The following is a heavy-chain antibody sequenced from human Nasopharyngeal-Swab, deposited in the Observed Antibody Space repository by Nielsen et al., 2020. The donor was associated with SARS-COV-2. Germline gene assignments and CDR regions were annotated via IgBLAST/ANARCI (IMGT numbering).Heavy chain of an antibody. CDR1: GFTFSSYD. Sequence: GGSLRLSCAASGFTFSSYDMHWVHQATGKGLEWVSAIGTAGDTYYPGSVKGRFTISRENAKNSLYLQMNSLRAGDTAVYYCAREGELGGSWYFDLWGRGTLVTVSS. D-gene: IGHD1-26*01. CDR2: IGTAGDT. CDR3: AREGELGGSWYFDL. V-gene: IGHV3-13*01. J-gene: IGHJ2*01.